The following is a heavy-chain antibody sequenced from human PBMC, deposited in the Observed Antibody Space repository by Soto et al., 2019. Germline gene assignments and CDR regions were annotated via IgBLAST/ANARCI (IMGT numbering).Heavy chain of an antibody. CDR3: ARARGAVRYYYDSSGYPRRSPNSFAEYFQH. CDR1: DYTFTNYG. J-gene: IGHJ1*01. D-gene: IGHD3-22*01. Sequence: ASVKVSCKASDYTFTNYGLSWVRQAPGQGLEWMGWISTYKGNSNSAQKFQGRLIMTTDTSKRTGYMELRNLRSDDTAMYYCARARGAVRYYYDSSGYPRRSPNSFAEYFQHWGQGTLVTVSS. V-gene: IGHV1-18*01. CDR2: ISTYKGNS.